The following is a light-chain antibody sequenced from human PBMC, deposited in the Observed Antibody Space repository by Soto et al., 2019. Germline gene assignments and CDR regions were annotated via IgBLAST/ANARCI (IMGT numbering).Light chain of an antibody. V-gene: IGKV1-5*01. J-gene: IGKJ2*01. CDR1: QSISSW. CDR3: HQYNSYSYT. Sequence: DIQMTQSPSTLSASVGARVTITCRARQSISSWLAWYQQKPGKAPKLLIYDASSLESGVPSRFSGSGSGTEFTLTISSLQPDDFATYYCHQYNSYSYTVGQGTKMEIK. CDR2: DAS.